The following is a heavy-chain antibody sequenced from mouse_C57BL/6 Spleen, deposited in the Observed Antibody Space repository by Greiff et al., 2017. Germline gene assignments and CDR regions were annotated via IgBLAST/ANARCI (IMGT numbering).Heavy chain of an antibody. CDR1: GFTFSSYA. Sequence: EVQRVESGGGLVKPGGSLKLSCAASGFTFSSYAMSWVRQTPEKRLEWVATISDGGSYTYYPDNVKGRFTISRDNAKNNLYLQMSHLKSEDTAMYYCARDEGGNYGYFDVWGTGTTVTVSS. J-gene: IGHJ1*03. CDR2: ISDGGSYT. D-gene: IGHD2-1*01. CDR3: ARDEGGNYGYFDV. V-gene: IGHV5-4*01.